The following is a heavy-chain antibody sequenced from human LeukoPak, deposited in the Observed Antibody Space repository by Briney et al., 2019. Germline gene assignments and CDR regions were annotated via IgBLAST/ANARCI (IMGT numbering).Heavy chain of an antibody. CDR1: GFTFSSYS. Sequence: GGSLRLSCAASGFTFSSYSMNWVRQAPGKGLEWVSYISSSSSTIYYADSVKGRFTISRDNAKNSLYLQMSSLRSEDTAVYYCARVSFWSDSPFDYWGQGTLVTVSS. J-gene: IGHJ4*02. CDR2: ISSSSSTI. V-gene: IGHV3-48*01. CDR3: ARVSFWSDSPFDY. D-gene: IGHD3-3*01.